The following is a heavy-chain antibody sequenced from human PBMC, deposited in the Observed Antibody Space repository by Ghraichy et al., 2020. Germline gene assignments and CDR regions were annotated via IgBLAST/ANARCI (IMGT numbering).Heavy chain of an antibody. CDR1: GGSFSGYY. D-gene: IGHD3-22*01. Sequence: SETLSLTCAVYGGSFSGYYWSWIRQPPGKGLEWIGEINHSGSTNYNPSLKSRVTISVDTSKNQFSLKLSSVTAADTAVYYCAGIEEGSGYYLFDYWGQGTLVTVSS. CDR2: INHSGST. V-gene: IGHV4-34*01. CDR3: AGIEEGSGYYLFDY. J-gene: IGHJ4*02.